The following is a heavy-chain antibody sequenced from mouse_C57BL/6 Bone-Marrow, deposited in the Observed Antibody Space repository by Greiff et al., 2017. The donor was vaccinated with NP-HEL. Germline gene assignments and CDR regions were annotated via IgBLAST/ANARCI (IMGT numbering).Heavy chain of an antibody. CDR2: IWSGGST. J-gene: IGHJ4*01. D-gene: IGHD2-2*01. Sequence: VMLVESGPGLVQPSQSLSITCTVSGFSLTSYGVHWVRQSPGKGLEWLGVIWSGGSTDYNAAFISRLSISKDNSKSQVFFKMNSLQADDTAIYTGVTLYYAMDYWGQGTSVTVSS. CDR3: VTLYYAMDY. CDR1: GFSLTSYG. V-gene: IGHV2-2*01.